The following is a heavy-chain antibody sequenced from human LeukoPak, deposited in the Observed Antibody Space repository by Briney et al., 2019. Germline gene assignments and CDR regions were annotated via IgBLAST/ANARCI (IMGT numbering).Heavy chain of an antibody. Sequence: PGGSLRLSCTGSGFTFSNYGIHWVRQAPGKGLEWVAVISYDGGTEYYSDSVKGRFTVSRDNSKNTLYLQMDSLRAEDTAVYYCAKSLSQLYYDSSGLIGYWGQGTLVTVSS. D-gene: IGHD3-22*01. V-gene: IGHV3-30*18. CDR3: AKSLSQLYYDSSGLIGY. CDR2: ISYDGGTE. CDR1: GFTFSNYG. J-gene: IGHJ4*02.